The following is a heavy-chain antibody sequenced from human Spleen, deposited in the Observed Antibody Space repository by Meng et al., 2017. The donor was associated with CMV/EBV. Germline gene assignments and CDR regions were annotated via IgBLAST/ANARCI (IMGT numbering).Heavy chain of an antibody. V-gene: IGHV3-23*01. CDR1: GFTFSSYA. J-gene: IGHJ6*02. Sequence: GGSLRLSCAASGFTFSSYAMSWVRQAPGKGLEWVSAISGSGGSTYYADSVKGRFTISRDNSKNTLYLQMNSLRAEDTAVYYCAKDPGYSFVYGMDVWGQGTTVTVSS. CDR2: ISGSGGST. D-gene: IGHD5-18*01. CDR3: AKDPGYSFVYGMDV.